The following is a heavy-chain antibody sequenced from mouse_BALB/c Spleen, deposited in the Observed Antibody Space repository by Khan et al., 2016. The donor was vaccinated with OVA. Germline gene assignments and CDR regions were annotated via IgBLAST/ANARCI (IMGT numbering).Heavy chain of an antibody. V-gene: IGHV3-2*02. CDR3: ARGRAY. Sequence: EVQLQESGPGLVKPSQSLSLTCTVTGYSITSDYAWNWIRQFPGNKLEWMGYISYSGSTSYTPSLKSRISITRDTSKNHFILQLNSVTTEGTATYYCARGRAYWGQGTLVTVAA. D-gene: IGHD3-3*01. J-gene: IGHJ3*01. CDR2: ISYSGST. CDR1: GYSITSDYA.